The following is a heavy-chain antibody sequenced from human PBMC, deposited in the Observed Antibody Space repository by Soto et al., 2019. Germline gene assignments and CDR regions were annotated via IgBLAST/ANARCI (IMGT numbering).Heavy chain of an antibody. CDR1: GDSVSSNSYY. Sequence: PSETLSLTCTVSGDSVSSNSYYWSWIRQPPGKGLEFIGYIYYSGSTNYNPSLKSRVTISVDTSKNQFSLKLSSVTAADTAVYYCARSLEYYDFWSGYFPSPYYYYGMDVWGQGTTVTVSS. J-gene: IGHJ6*02. D-gene: IGHD3-3*01. V-gene: IGHV4-61*01. CDR2: IYYSGST. CDR3: ARSLEYYDFWSGYFPSPYYYYGMDV.